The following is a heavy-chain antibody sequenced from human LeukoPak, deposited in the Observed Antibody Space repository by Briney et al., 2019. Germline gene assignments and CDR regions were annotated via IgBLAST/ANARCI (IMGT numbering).Heavy chain of an antibody. D-gene: IGHD3-3*01. Sequence: GGSLRLSCAASGFTFSSHAMHWVRQAPGKGLEWVAVISYDGSNKYYADSVKGRFTISRDNSKNTLYLQMNSLRAEDTAVYYCAKIGRSYDFWTGYYEEEVDYMDVWGKGTTVTVSS. V-gene: IGHV3-30*04. CDR2: ISYDGSNK. CDR1: GFTFSSHA. J-gene: IGHJ6*03. CDR3: AKIGRSYDFWTGYYEEEVDYMDV.